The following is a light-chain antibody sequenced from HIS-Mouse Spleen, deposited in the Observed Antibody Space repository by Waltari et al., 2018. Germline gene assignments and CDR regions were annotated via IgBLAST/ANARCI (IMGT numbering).Light chain of an antibody. Sequence: SYELTQPPSVSVSPGQTARITCSGDALPKKYAYWYHQKSAQAPVLVIYEDSKRPSGIPERFSGSSSGTMATLTISGAQVEDEADYYCYSTDSSGNHRVFGGGTKLTVL. V-gene: IGLV3-10*01. J-gene: IGLJ2*01. CDR2: EDS. CDR1: ALPKKY. CDR3: YSTDSSGNHRV.